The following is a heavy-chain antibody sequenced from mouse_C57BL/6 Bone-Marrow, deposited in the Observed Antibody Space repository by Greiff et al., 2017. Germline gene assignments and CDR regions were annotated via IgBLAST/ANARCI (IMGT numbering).Heavy chain of an antibody. Sequence: VQLQQPGAELVKPGASVKLSCKASGYTFTSYWMQWVKQRPGQGLEWIGEIDPSDSYTNYNQKFKGKATLTVDTSSSTAYMQLSSLTSEDSAVYYCAREDCDWYYDVGGSGTAVTVTA. CDR1: GYTFTSYW. CDR3: AREDCDWYYDV. CDR2: IDPSDSYT. J-gene: IGHJ1*01. V-gene: IGHV1-50*01.